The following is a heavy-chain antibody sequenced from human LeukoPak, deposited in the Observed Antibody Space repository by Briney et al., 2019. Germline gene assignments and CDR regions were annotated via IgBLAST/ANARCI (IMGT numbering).Heavy chain of an antibody. J-gene: IGHJ4*02. CDR1: GFTFSSYW. CDR2: IWYDGSNK. CDR3: ARDREGYYDSSGYYVPGYFDY. Sequence: GGSLRLSCAASGFTFSSYWMHWVRQAPGKGLEWVAVIWYDGSNKYYADSVKGRFTISRDNSKNTLYLQMNSLRAEDTAVYYCARDREGYYDSSGYYVPGYFDYWGQGTLVTLSS. V-gene: IGHV3-33*08. D-gene: IGHD3-22*01.